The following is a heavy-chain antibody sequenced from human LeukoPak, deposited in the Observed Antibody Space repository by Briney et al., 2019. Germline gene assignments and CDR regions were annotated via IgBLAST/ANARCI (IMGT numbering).Heavy chain of an antibody. Sequence: GGSLRLSCAASGFTLSSYSMNWVRQAPGKGLEWVSSISSSSYIYYADSVKGRFTISRDDPKNTLYLQMNSLRAEDTAVYYCANDILTGKDAFDIWGQGTMVTVSS. CDR1: GFTLSSYS. J-gene: IGHJ3*02. CDR2: ISSSSYI. CDR3: ANDILTGKDAFDI. D-gene: IGHD3-9*01. V-gene: IGHV3-21*01.